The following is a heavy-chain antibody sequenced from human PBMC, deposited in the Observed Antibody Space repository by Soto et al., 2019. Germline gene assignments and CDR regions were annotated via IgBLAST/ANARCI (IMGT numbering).Heavy chain of an antibody. Sequence: SETLSLTCTVSSGAIGSCYWMWIPPPPRKGLEWIGYIYYSGSTNYNPSLKNRVTISVDTSKNQFSLKLSSVTAADTAVYYCARIYCSSTSCYFGAIDTWGQEKMLTVSS. V-gene: IGHV4-59*01. CDR3: ARIYCSSTSCYFGAIDT. J-gene: IGHJ3*02. CDR2: IYYSGST. D-gene: IGHD2-2*01. CDR1: SGAIGSCY.